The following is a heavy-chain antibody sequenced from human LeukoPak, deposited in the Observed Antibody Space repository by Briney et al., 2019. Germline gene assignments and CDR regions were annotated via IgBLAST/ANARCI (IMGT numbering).Heavy chain of an antibody. CDR1: GYTFTSYY. V-gene: IGHV1-46*01. CDR2: INPSGGST. J-gene: IGHJ3*02. D-gene: IGHD3-22*01. Sequence: ASVKVSCKASGYTFTSYYMHWVRQAPGQGLEWMGIINPSGGSTSYAQKFQGRVTMTRDTSTSTVYMELSSLRSEDTAVYYCAIIRDHYDSSGPYAFDIWGQGTMVTVSS. CDR3: AIIRDHYDSSGPYAFDI.